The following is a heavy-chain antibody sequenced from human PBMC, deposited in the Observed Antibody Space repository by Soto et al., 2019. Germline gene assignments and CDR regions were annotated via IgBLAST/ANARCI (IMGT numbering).Heavy chain of an antibody. CDR2: TYYRSKWYN. D-gene: IGHD2-21*02. V-gene: IGHV6-1*01. J-gene: IGHJ6*02. CDR3: ARSTAPLNYYGMDV. Sequence: PSQTLSLTCAISGDSVSSNSAAWNWIRQSPSRGLEWLGRTYYRSKWYNDYAVFVKSRITINPDTSKNQFSLQLNSVTPEDTAVYYCARSTAPLNYYGMDVWGQGTRVTVSS. CDR1: GDSVSSNSAA.